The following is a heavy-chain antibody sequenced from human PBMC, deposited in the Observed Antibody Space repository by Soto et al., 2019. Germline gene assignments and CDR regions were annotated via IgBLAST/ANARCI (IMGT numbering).Heavy chain of an antibody. Sequence: QVQLQESGPGLVKPSGTLSLTCTVSGGSLTNYFWSWLRQPPGKGLEWLGYITYTGSTNYKSSLRSRVTMSLDTSKNQFSPKLRSVTAADTAVYFCARDWPPYESVWGSYRYDWFDPWGQGTLVTVSS. CDR2: ITYTGST. CDR3: ARDWPPYESVWGSYRYDWFDP. CDR1: GGSLTNYF. D-gene: IGHD3-16*02. V-gene: IGHV4-59*01. J-gene: IGHJ5*02.